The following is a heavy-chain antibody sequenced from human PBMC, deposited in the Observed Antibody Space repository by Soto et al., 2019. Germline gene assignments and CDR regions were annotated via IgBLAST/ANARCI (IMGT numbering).Heavy chain of an antibody. D-gene: IGHD4-17*01. CDR1: GGSISNDDFY. CDR3: ARATTVTSSFFYYGLDV. CDR2: IYYNGNT. J-gene: IGHJ6*02. V-gene: IGHV4-30-4*08. Sequence: QVQLQELGPGLVKPSQTLSLTCTVSGGSISNDDFYWSWIRQPPGKGLEWIGHIYYNGNTYYNPSLKSRLTMSLDTSQNQFSLHLSSVIAADSASYFCARATTVTSSFFYYGLDVWGQGTTVTVSS.